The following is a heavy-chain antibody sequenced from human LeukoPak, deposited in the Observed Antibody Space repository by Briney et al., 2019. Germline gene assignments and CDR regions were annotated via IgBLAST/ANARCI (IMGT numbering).Heavy chain of an antibody. CDR3: ARGLYWQQLGDYNWFDP. Sequence: SETLSLTCAVYGGSFSGYYWGWIRQPPGKGLEWIGSIYYSGSTYYNPSLKSRVTISVDTSKNQFSLKLSSVTAADTAVYYCARGLYWQQLGDYNWFDPWGQGTLVTVSS. J-gene: IGHJ5*02. D-gene: IGHD6-13*01. V-gene: IGHV4-34*01. CDR2: IYYSGST. CDR1: GGSFSGYY.